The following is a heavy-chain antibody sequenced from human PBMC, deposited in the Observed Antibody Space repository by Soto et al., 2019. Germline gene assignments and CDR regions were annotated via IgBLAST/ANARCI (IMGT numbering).Heavy chain of an antibody. CDR3: ARGGSYDFWSGYYRGSYYCYGMDV. J-gene: IGHJ6*02. V-gene: IGHV4-34*01. CDR1: GGSFSGYY. CDR2: INHSGST. Sequence: LSLTCAVYGGSFSGYYWSWIRQPPGKGLEWIGEINHSGSTNYNPSLKSRVTISVDTSKNQFSLKLSSVAAADTAVYYCARGGSYDFWSGYYRGSYYCYGMDVWGQGTTVTVSS. D-gene: IGHD3-3*01.